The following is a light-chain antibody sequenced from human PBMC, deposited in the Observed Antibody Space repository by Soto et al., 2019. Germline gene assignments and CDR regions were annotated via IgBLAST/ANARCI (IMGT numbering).Light chain of an antibody. CDR3: QQYGSSPLT. J-gene: IGKJ4*01. CDR1: QSVSGSY. CDR2: GAS. Sequence: DIVLTQSPGTLSLSPGERATLSCRASQSVSGSYLAWYQQKPGQAPRLLIYGASSRATGIPDRFSGRGSGTDFTLTISGLEPEHFAVYYCQQYGSSPLTFGRGTKVEIK. V-gene: IGKV3-20*01.